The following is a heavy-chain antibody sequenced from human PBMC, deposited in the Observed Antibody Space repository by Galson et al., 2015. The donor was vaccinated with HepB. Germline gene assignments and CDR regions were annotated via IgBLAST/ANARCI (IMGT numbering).Heavy chain of an antibody. J-gene: IGHJ4*02. V-gene: IGHV1-18*01. D-gene: IGHD1-1*01. Sequence: SVKVSCKASGYTFTSYGISWVRQAPGQGLEWMGWISAYNGNTNYAQRLQGRVTMTTDTSTSTAYMELRSLRSDDTAVYYCARDPRWATGTEGRFDYWGQGTLVTVSS. CDR2: ISAYNGNT. CDR3: ARDPRWATGTEGRFDY. CDR1: GYTFTSYG.